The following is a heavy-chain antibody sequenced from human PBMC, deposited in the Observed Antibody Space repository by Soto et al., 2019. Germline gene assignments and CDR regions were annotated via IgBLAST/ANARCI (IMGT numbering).Heavy chain of an antibody. Sequence: GESLKISCKGSGYSFTSYWIGWVRQMPGKGLEWMGIIYPGDSDTRYSPSFQGQVTISADKSITPAYQQWSSLKATDTAMYYCARHLGTGTTADCYCGMDVWGQGTTVTVSS. CDR2: IYPGDSDT. V-gene: IGHV5-51*01. D-gene: IGHD1-7*01. CDR3: ARHLGTGTTADCYCGMDV. CDR1: GYSFTSYW. J-gene: IGHJ6*02.